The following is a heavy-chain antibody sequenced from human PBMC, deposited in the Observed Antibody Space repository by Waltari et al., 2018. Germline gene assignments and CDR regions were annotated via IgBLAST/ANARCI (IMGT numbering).Heavy chain of an antibody. V-gene: IGHV4-38-2*01. J-gene: IGHJ5*02. D-gene: IGHD6-13*01. CDR1: GYSISSGYY. CDR2: IYHSGST. CDR3: ARHGDSPKWFDP. Sequence: QVQLQESGPGLVKPSETLSLTCAVSGYSISSGYYWGWIRQPPGKGLEWIGSIYHSGSTYYNPSLKSRVTISVDTAKNQFTLRLSSVTPADTAVYYCARHGDSPKWFDPWGQGTLVTVSS.